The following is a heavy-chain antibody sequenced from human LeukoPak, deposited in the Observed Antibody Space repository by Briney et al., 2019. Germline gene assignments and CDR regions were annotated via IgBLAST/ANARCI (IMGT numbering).Heavy chain of an antibody. D-gene: IGHD3-10*01. CDR3: ARTLITMVRGVHKYYFDY. CDR1: GASISSSCYY. CDR2: IYYGGST. J-gene: IGHJ4*02. Sequence: SETLSLTCTVSGASISSSCYYWSWLRQHRGKGLEWIRFIYYGGSTYYNPSLKSRVTISVDTSKNQFALKLSSVTAADTAVYYCARTLITMVRGVHKYYFDYWGEGTLVTVSS. V-gene: IGHV4-31*03.